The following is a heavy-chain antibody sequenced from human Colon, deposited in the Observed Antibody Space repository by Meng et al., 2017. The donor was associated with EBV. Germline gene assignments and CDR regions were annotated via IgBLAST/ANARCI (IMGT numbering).Heavy chain of an antibody. J-gene: IGHJ4*02. CDR2: VSHPGSA. D-gene: IGHD3-9*01. CDR3: ARVPTTGYKDH. Sequence: QVLLQEVGAGLLKPSETLSLTCTGNGGSFSGYVWSWVRQPPGKGMEWIGEVSHPGSANYNPSLKSRVTISVDASEKQFSLRLTSVTAADSAVYYCARVPTTGYKDHWGQGTLVTVSS. V-gene: IGHV4-34*01. CDR1: GGSFSGYV.